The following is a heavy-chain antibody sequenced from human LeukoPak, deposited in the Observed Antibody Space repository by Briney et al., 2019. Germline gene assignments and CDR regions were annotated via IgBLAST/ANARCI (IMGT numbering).Heavy chain of an antibody. Sequence: GGSLRLSCAASGFTFSSYEMNWVRQAPGKGLEWVANIKQDGSEKYYVDSVKGRFTISRDNAKNSLYLQMNSLRAEDTAVYYCARAINYYGSGSPPGYWGQGTLVTVSS. D-gene: IGHD3-10*01. CDR3: ARAINYYGSGSPPGY. V-gene: IGHV3-7*04. J-gene: IGHJ4*02. CDR1: GFTFSSYE. CDR2: IKQDGSEK.